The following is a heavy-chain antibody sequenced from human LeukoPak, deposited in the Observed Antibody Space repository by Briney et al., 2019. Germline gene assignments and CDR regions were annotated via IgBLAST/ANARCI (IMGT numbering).Heavy chain of an antibody. CDR2: IYYSGST. V-gene: IGHV4-39*01. CDR3: ASFYCSGGSCYQYYYYYYMDV. J-gene: IGHJ6*03. CDR1: GGSISSRSYY. D-gene: IGHD2-15*01. Sequence: SQTLSLTCTVSGGSISSRSYYWGWIRQPPGKGLEWIGIIYYSGSTYSNPSLRSRVTISVDTSKNQFSLKLSSVTAADTAVYYCASFYCSGGSCYQYYYYYYMDVWGKGTTVTISS.